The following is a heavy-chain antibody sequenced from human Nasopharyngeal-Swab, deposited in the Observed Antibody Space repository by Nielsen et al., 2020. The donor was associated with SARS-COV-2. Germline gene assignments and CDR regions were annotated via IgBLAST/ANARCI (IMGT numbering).Heavy chain of an antibody. CDR2: INHSGST. D-gene: IGHD6-19*01. Sequence: SQPLSLTCAVYGGAFSFYYWSLLRPPPGKGREWIGEINHSGSTNYNPALKSRVTISVDTSKNQFSLKLSSVTAADTAVYYCARGGGSSGWYVAFDIWGQGTMVTVSS. CDR3: ARGGGSSGWYVAFDI. CDR1: GGAFSFYY. V-gene: IGHV4-34*01. J-gene: IGHJ3*02.